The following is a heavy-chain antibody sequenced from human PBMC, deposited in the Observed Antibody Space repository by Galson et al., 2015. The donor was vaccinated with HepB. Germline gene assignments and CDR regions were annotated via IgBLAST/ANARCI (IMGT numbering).Heavy chain of an antibody. J-gene: IGHJ4*02. CDR3: AREVGIAVAAYNYFDY. D-gene: IGHD6-19*01. CDR1: GYTFTSYG. CDR2: ISAYNGNT. V-gene: IGHV1-18*04. Sequence: SVKVSCKASGYTFTSYGISWVRQAPGQGLEWMGWISAYNGNTNYAQKLQGRVTMTTDTSTSTAYMELRSLRSDDTAVYYCAREVGIAVAAYNYFDYWGQGTLVTVSS.